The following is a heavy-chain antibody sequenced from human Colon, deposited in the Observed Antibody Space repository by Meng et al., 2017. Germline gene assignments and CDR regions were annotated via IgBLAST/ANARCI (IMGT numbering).Heavy chain of an antibody. J-gene: IGHJ4*02. D-gene: IGHD4-17*01. CDR2: IIPKTNST. CDR3: AREMGRMRTTVTTFAY. CDR1: GYIFTDYF. V-gene: IGHV1-2*06. Sequence: QVQVVYAGAEVKTPGASARISCKASGYIFTDYFIHWVRQAPGQGFEWMGRIIPKTNSTLYAQNFQGRVTLTGDTSIGTAYMDLSSLTPDDTAVYYCAREMGRMRTTVTTFAYWGQGTLVTVSS.